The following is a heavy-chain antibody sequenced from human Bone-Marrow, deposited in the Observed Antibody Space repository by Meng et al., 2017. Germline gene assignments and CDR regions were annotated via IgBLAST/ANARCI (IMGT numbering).Heavy chain of an antibody. J-gene: IGHJ1*01. CDR2: INHSGST. CDR1: GGSFSGYY. V-gene: IGHV4-34*01. CDR3: ARGRSSGWYRPEYFQH. Sequence: QGQLHEWGAGLLKPSEALALTCAVYGGSFSGYYWSWIRQPPGKGLEWIGEINHSGSTNYNPSLKSRVTISVDTSKNQFSLKLSSVTAADTAVYYCARGRSSGWYRPEYFQHWGQGTLVTVSS. D-gene: IGHD6-19*01.